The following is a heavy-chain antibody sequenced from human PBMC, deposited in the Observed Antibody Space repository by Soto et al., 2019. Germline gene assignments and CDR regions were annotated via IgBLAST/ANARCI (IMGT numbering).Heavy chain of an antibody. J-gene: IGHJ4*02. CDR2: VKDGGHT. D-gene: IGHD5-12*01. Sequence: QVQLQQWGAGLLKPSETLSLNCAVTGGSLSGYYWSWIRQPPGKGLEWIGEVKDGGHTNYSPSLRGXXTXPXXPSTNQFPLRLNSVTAADTGVYYCARGQEGVVATHWDQGSLVTVSS. V-gene: IGHV4-34*01. CDR3: ARGQEGVVATH. CDR1: GGSLSGYY.